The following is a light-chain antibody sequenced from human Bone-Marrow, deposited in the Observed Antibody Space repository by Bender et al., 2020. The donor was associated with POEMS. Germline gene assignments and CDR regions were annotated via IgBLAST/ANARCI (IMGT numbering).Light chain of an antibody. CDR1: STDVGGFTY. J-gene: IGLJ3*02. Sequence: QSALTQPRSVSGSPGQSVTISCTGTSTDVGGFTYVSWCQQHPGKAPKLMIYDVSKRPSGVSDRFSGSKSGNTASLTISGLQAEDEADYYCASYRSGDTCVFGGGTKLTVL. CDR3: ASYRSGDTCV. V-gene: IGLV2-11*01. CDR2: DVS.